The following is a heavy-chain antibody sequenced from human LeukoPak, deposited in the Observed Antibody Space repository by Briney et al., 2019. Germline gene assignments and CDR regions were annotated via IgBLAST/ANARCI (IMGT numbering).Heavy chain of an antibody. D-gene: IGHD3-16*02. J-gene: IGHJ4*02. CDR2: ISSSGSTI. CDR1: GFTFSDYY. V-gene: IGHV3-11*01. CDR3: ARAVAYDYVWGSYLDY. Sequence: GGSLRLSCAASGFTFSDYYMSWIRQAPGKGLEWVSYISSSGSTIYYADSVKGRFTISRDNAKNSLYLQMNSLRAEDTAVYYCARAVAYDYVWGSYLDYWGQGTLVTVSS.